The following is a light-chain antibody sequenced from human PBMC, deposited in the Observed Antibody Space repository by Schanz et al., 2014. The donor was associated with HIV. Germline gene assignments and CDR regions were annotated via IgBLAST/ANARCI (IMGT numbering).Light chain of an antibody. CDR2: EGT. CDR3: SSYAGTTTFVV. V-gene: IGLV2-23*03. Sequence: QSALTQPASVSGSPGQSITISCTGTSSDVGHYDYVSWYQQHPDKAPKLIIYEGTKRPSGVSDRFSGSKSGNTASLTISGLQAEDEADYYCSSYAGTTTFVVFGGGTKLTVL. CDR1: SSDVGHYDY. J-gene: IGLJ2*01.